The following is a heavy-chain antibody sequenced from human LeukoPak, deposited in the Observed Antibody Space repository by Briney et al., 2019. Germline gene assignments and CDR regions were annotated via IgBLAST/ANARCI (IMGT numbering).Heavy chain of an antibody. D-gene: IGHD6-19*01. CDR2: IIPIFGTA. V-gene: IGHV1-69*13. CDR3: ARVPRPVAGRNHYFDY. J-gene: IGHJ4*02. CDR1: GGTFSSYG. Sequence: WASVKVSCKASGGTFSSYGVSWVRQAPGQGLEWMGGIIPIFGTANYAQKFQGRVTITADESTSTAYMELRSLRSDDTAVYYCARVPRPVAGRNHYFDYWGQGTLVTVSS.